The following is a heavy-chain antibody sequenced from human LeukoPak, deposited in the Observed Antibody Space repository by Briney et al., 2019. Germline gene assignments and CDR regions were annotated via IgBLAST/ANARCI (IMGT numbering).Heavy chain of an antibody. V-gene: IGHV5-51*01. Sequence: KPGESLKISCKGSGYSFTNYWIAWVRQVARTGLEWMGIIYPGDSDTRYSPSFQGQVTISVDKSISTAYLQWSSLKASDTAMYYCARRESSGSIDYWGHGTLVTVSS. J-gene: IGHJ4*01. CDR2: IYPGDSDT. D-gene: IGHD6-19*01. CDR1: GYSFTNYW. CDR3: ARRESSGSIDY.